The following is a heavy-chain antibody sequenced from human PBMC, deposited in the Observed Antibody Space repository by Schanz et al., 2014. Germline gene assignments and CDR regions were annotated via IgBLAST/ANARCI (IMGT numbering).Heavy chain of an antibody. Sequence: QVQLVQSGAEVKKPGASVKVSCKASGYTFTDYHIHWVRQAPGQGLEWMGRINPNSGGTNFAQKFQGRVTMTKDTSINTVYMELSTLTSDDTAVYYCARESVSRTRLFDPWGQGTLVTVSS. D-gene: IGHD3-3*01. CDR3: ARESVSRTRLFDP. V-gene: IGHV1-2*06. CDR1: GYTFTDYH. J-gene: IGHJ5*02. CDR2: INPNSGGT.